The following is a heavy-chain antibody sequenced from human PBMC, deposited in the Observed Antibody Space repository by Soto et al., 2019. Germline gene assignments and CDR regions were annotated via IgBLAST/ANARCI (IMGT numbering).Heavy chain of an antibody. J-gene: IGHJ4*02. D-gene: IGHD5-18*01. Sequence: ASVTVSCKASGYTFTNYDINWVRQAPGQGLEWMGIINPSGGSTSYAQKFQGRVTMTRDTSTSTVYMELSSLRSEDTAVYYCARRGYSYWYWGQGTLVTVSS. CDR3: ARRGYSYWY. CDR1: GYTFTNYD. V-gene: IGHV1-46*01. CDR2: INPSGGST.